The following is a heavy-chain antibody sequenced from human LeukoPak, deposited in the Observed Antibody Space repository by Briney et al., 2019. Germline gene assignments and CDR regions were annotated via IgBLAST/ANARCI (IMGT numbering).Heavy chain of an antibody. D-gene: IGHD5-24*01. J-gene: IGHJ4*02. Sequence: ASVKVSCKASGFSFTSYAIHWVRQAPGQGLEWMGWITPGGGTNYAQKLQGRVAITWDTSITTAYMDLSRLTSDDTAVYYCARDRYGDGFAHLDYWGQGALVTVSS. CDR1: GFSFTSYA. CDR3: ARDRYGDGFAHLDY. CDR2: ITPGGGT. V-gene: IGHV1-2*02.